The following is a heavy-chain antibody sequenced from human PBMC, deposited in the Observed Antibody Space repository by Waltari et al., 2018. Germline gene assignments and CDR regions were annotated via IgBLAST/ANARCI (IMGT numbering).Heavy chain of an antibody. CDR2: LNHGVNT. V-gene: IGHV4-34*01. CDR1: GGSFSGYY. Sequence: QVQLQQWGAGLLKPSETLSLTCAVYGGSFSGYYWSWIRQPPGKGLEWMGELNHGVNTNYSPYSKGRVTSAVVTSKNQSSLKLSFVTAADTAVYYGARGLVDSSGPAFGVDYWGQGTLVTVSS. CDR3: ARGLVDSSGPAFGVDY. J-gene: IGHJ4*02. D-gene: IGHD3-22*01.